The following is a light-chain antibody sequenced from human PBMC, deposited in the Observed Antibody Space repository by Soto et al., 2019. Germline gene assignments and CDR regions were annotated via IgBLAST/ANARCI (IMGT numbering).Light chain of an antibody. CDR1: RSDVGAYNY. CDR3: SSYTSSDTLYV. J-gene: IGLJ1*01. V-gene: IGLV2-14*01. Sequence: QSVLTQPASVSGSPGQSITISCTGTRSDVGAYNYVSWYQRHPGKAPKLLIYEVNSRPSGVSNRLSGSKSGNTASLTISGLQAEDEADYYCSSYTSSDTLYVFGSGTKLTVL. CDR2: EVN.